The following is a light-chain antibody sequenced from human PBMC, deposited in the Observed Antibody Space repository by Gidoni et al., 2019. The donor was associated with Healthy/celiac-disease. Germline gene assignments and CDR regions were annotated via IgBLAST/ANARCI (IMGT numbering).Light chain of an antibody. CDR2: GNS. Sequence: QSALTQPPSVSGAPAQRVTISCTGSSSNIGAGYDVHWYQQLPGTAPKLLIYGNSNRPSGVPDRFSGSKSGTSASLAITGLQAEDEADYYCQSYDSSLSASVVFGGGTKLTVL. V-gene: IGLV1-40*01. J-gene: IGLJ2*01. CDR3: QSYDSSLSASVV. CDR1: SSNIGAGYD.